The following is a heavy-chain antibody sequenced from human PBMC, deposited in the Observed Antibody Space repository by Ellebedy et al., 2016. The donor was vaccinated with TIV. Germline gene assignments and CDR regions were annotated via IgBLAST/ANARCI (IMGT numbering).Heavy chain of an antibody. CDR3: ARVPITMLPFYWYFDL. D-gene: IGHD3-10*02. CDR2: IYHSGST. V-gene: IGHV4-4*02. J-gene: IGHJ2*01. Sequence: SETLSLTXAVSGGSISSSNWWSWVRQPPGKGLEWIGEIYHSGSTNYNPSLKSRVTISVDKSKNQFSLKLSSVTAADTAVYYCARVPITMLPFYWYFDLWGRGTLVTVSS. CDR1: GGSISSSNW.